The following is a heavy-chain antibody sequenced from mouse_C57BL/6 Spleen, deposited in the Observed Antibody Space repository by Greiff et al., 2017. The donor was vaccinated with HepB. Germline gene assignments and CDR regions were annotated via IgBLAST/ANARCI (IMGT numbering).Heavy chain of an antibody. Sequence: DVKLVESGGGLVKPGGSLKLSCAASGFTFSSYTMSWVRQTPEKRLEWVATIGGGGGNTYYPDSVKGRFTISRDNAKNTLYLQMSSLRSEDTALYYCARHGLSNGGYFDVWGTGTTVTVSS. CDR3: ARHGLSNGGYFDV. V-gene: IGHV5-9*01. CDR1: GFTFSSYT. CDR2: IGGGGGNT. J-gene: IGHJ1*03. D-gene: IGHD2-5*01.